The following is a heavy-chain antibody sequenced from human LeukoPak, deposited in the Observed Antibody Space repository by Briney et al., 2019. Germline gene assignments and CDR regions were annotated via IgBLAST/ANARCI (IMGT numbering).Heavy chain of an antibody. Sequence: ASVKVSCKASGYTFTSYGISWVRQAPGQGLEWMGWISAYNGNTNYAQKLQDRVTMTTDTSTSTAYMELRSLRSDDTAVYYCARLNTQYYYDSSGYYYDVGWFDPWGQGTLVTVSS. V-gene: IGHV1-18*01. J-gene: IGHJ5*02. D-gene: IGHD3-22*01. CDR1: GYTFTSYG. CDR2: ISAYNGNT. CDR3: ARLNTQYYYDSSGYYYDVGWFDP.